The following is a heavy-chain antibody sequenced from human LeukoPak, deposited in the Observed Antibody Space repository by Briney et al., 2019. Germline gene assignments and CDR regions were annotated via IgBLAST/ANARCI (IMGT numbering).Heavy chain of an antibody. CDR3: ARGPDWLNNWFDL. V-gene: IGHV3-9*01. CDR2: ISWNSINI. Sequence: GGSLRLSCAASGFTFDDYGMHWVRQAPGKGLEWVSGISWNSINIGYADSVKGRFTVSRDNAKDSLYLQMKSLRAEDTAVYYCARGPDWLNNWFDLWGQGTLVTVSS. CDR1: GFTFDDYG. J-gene: IGHJ5*02. D-gene: IGHD3-9*01.